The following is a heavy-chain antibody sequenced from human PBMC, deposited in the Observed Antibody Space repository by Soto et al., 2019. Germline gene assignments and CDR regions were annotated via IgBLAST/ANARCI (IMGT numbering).Heavy chain of an antibody. D-gene: IGHD3-9*01. CDR1: RFTFSSYA. J-gene: IGHJ4*02. Sequence: VGSLRLSCAASRFTFSSYAMSWVRQARGKGLEWVSAISGSGGSTYYADSVKGRFTISRDNSKNTLYLQMNSLRAEDTAVYYCAKYYDILTGLYFDYWGQGTLVTVSS. CDR3: AKYYDILTGLYFDY. CDR2: ISGSGGST. V-gene: IGHV3-23*01.